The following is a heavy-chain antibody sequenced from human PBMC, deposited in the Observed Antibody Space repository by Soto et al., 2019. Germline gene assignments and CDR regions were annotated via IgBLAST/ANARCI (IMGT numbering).Heavy chain of an antibody. J-gene: IGHJ4*02. Sequence: QVQLQESGPGLVKPSETLSLTCTVSGGSISNFHWNWIRQPPGKGLEWIGYIYSGGSTNYNPSLKSRVTILVDTPKNQFSLKLTSVTAADTAMYYCATNTLAWGVAARPGTFDYWGQGTLVTVSS. CDR2: IYSGGST. V-gene: IGHV4-59*01. CDR3: ATNTLAWGVAARPGTFDY. CDR1: GGSISNFH. D-gene: IGHD6-6*01.